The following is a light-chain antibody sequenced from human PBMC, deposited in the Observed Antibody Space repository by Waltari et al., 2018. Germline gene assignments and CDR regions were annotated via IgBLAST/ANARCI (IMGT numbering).Light chain of an antibody. J-gene: IGKJ2*01. CDR1: RSVVVT. V-gene: IGKV3-15*01. CDR2: DAS. Sequence: VLTQSPATLDVSPGDTATPSCRPSRSVVVTLAWYQQKPGQAPRLLIYDASKWATGIPARFSAAGSGTEFTLTIISLQSEDSAIYYCHQYNTWPPATFGQGTKLDI. CDR3: HQYNTWPPAT.